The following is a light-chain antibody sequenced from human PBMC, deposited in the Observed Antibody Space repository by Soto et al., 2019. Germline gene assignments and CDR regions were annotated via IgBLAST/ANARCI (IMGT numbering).Light chain of an antibody. CDR2: GVS. J-gene: IGKJ5*01. V-gene: IGKV3D-20*02. CDR1: QTVTSGY. Sequence: EIVLTQSPDTLSLSPGERATLSCRASQTVTSGYLAWYQQKPGQAPRVIIFGVSTRATGIPDRFSGSGSGTDFTLTISSLEPEDFAVYYCQQRSNWPPITFGQGTRLEIK. CDR3: QQRSNWPPIT.